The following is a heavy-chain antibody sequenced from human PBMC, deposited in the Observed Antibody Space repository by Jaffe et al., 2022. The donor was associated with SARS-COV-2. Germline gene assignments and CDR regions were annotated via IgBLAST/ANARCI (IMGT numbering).Heavy chain of an antibody. Sequence: QVQLQQWGAGLLKPSETLSLTCAVYGGSFSGYYWSWIRQPPGKGLEWIGEINHSGSTNYNPSLKSRVTISVDTSKNQFSLKLSSVTAADTAVYYCARGGARLFPSMVRGVREKLGYYYYYYMDVWGKGTTVTVSS. CDR1: GGSFSGYY. CDR3: ARGGARLFPSMVRGVREKLGYYYYYYMDV. V-gene: IGHV4-34*01. D-gene: IGHD3-10*01. CDR2: INHSGST. J-gene: IGHJ6*03.